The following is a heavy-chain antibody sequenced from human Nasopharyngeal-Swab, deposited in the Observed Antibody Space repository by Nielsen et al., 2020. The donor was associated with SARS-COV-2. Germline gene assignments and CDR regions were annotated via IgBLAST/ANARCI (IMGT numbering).Heavy chain of an antibody. D-gene: IGHD3-10*01. V-gene: IGHV4-59*12. Sequence: WIRQPPGKGLEWIGYIYYSGSTNYNPSLKSRVTISVDTSKNQFSLKLSSVTAADTAVYYCARGSYGSGSYYTRNYYYYGMDVWGQGTTVTVSS. CDR2: IYYSGST. J-gene: IGHJ6*02. CDR3: ARGSYGSGSYYTRNYYYYGMDV.